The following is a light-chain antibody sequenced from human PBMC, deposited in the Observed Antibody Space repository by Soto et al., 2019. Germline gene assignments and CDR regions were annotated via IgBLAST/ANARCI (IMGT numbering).Light chain of an antibody. CDR1: SSDIGGYSY. V-gene: IGLV2-14*01. Sequence: QSALTQPASVSGSPGQSITISCTGTSSDIGGYSYVSWYQQHPGKAPKLIIYEVSNRPSGVSNRFSGSKSGNTASLTISGLQAEDEADNSCSSYSGTSTPVVFGGGTKVTVL. CDR2: EVS. J-gene: IGLJ2*01. CDR3: SSYSGTSTPVV.